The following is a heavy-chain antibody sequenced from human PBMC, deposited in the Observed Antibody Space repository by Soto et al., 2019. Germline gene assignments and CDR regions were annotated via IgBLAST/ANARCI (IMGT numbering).Heavy chain of an antibody. CDR2: IYPGDSDT. J-gene: IGHJ1*01. V-gene: IGHV5-51*01. Sequence: GESLKISCKGSGYSFTSYWIGWVRQMPGKGLEWMGIIYPGDSDTRYSPSFQGQVTISADKSISTAYLQWSSLKASDTAMYYCARGIGYYYGSGSYPRYFQHWGQGTLVTVSS. CDR3: ARGIGYYYGSGSYPRYFQH. D-gene: IGHD3-10*01. CDR1: GYSFTSYW.